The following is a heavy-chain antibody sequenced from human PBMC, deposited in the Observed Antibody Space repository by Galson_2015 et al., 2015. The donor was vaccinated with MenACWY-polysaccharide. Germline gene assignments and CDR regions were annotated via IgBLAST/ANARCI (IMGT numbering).Heavy chain of an antibody. CDR3: ARSSNWNHVRFDY. CDR1: GGSFSGYY. D-gene: IGHD1-14*01. Sequence: SETLSLTCAVYGGSFSGYYWSWIRQPPGKGLEWIGEINHSGSTNYNPSLKSRVTISVDTSKNQFSLKLSSMTAADTAVYYCARSSNWNHVRFDYWGQGTLVTVSS. V-gene: IGHV4-34*01. CDR2: INHSGST. J-gene: IGHJ4*02.